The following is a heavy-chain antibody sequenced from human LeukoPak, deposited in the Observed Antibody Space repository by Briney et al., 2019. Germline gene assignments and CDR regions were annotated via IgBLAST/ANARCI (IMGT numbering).Heavy chain of an antibody. V-gene: IGHV3-74*01. J-gene: IGHJ3*02. Sequence: GGSLRLSCAASGFTFSSYWMHWVRQAPGKGLVWVSRINSDGSSTSYADSVKGRFTISRDNAKNTLYLQMNSLRAEDTAVYYCAREKQWLEAFDIWGQGTMVTVSS. D-gene: IGHD6-19*01. CDR3: AREKQWLEAFDI. CDR2: INSDGSST. CDR1: GFTFSSYW.